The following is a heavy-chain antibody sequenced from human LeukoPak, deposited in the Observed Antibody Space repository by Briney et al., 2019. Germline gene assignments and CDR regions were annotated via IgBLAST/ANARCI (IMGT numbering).Heavy chain of an antibody. Sequence: GGSLRLSCAASGFTFSSYSMNWVRQAPGKGLEWVSSISSSSSYIYYADSVEGRFTISRDNAKNSLYLQMNSLRAEDTAVYYCAREIAVAGPYYFDYWGQGTLVTVSS. V-gene: IGHV3-21*01. J-gene: IGHJ4*02. D-gene: IGHD6-19*01. CDR3: AREIAVAGPYYFDY. CDR2: ISSSSSYI. CDR1: GFTFSSYS.